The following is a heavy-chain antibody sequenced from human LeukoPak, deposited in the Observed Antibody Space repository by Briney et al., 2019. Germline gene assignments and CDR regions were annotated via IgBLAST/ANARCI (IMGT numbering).Heavy chain of an antibody. CDR3: AKASWVSSTDAVR. J-gene: IGHJ4*02. CDR1: GLSFSSFA. D-gene: IGHD3-16*01. V-gene: IGHV3-23*01. Sequence: GGSLRLSCAASGLSFSSFAMSWVRQGPARGLEWVSSISGNGETFYADSVKGRFTLSSDSSKNTVYFQLNNLRVEDTAIYYCAKASWVSSTDAVRWGQGTLVTVSS. CDR2: ISGNGET.